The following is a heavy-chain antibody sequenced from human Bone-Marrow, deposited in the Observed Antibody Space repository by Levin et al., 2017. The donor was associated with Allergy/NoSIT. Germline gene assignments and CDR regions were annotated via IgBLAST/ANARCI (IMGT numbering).Heavy chain of an antibody. V-gene: IGHV2-5*02. D-gene: IGHD7-27*01. CDR2: IYWDDDR. CDR1: GFSLSSSPVG. CDR3: AHRDRAGARSNWERVYLDN. J-gene: IGHJ4*02. Sequence: NVSGPTLVKPTQTLSLTCTFSGFSLSSSPVGVAWIRQPPGKALEWLAIIYWDDDRRYSPSLKSRLTITKDTSKNQVVLTVTNMDPADTATYFCAHRDRAGARSNWERVYLDNWGQGILVTVSS.